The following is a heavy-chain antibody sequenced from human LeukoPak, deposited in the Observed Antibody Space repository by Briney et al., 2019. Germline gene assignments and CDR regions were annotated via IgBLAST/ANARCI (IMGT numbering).Heavy chain of an antibody. CDR2: ISGSGGGT. CDR1: GFTFSSYA. Sequence: GGSLRLSCAASGFTFSSYAMSWVRQAPGKGLEWVSAISGSGGGTYYADSVKGRFTISRDNSKNTLYLQMNSLRAEDTAVYYCAKTLQLLWFGELSYYFDYWSQGTLVTVSS. D-gene: IGHD3-10*01. J-gene: IGHJ4*02. V-gene: IGHV3-23*01. CDR3: AKTLQLLWFGELSYYFDY.